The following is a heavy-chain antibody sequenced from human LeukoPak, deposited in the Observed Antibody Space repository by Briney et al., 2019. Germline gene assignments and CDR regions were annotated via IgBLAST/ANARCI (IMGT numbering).Heavy chain of an antibody. CDR1: GFTFRSYW. D-gene: IGHD4-17*01. J-gene: IGHJ4*02. CDR3: ARDLGGYGDYGTNFDY. Sequence: GGSLRLSCAASGFTFRSYWMSWVRQAPGKGLEWVVNIKQDGSEKYYVDSGKGRFTISRDNAKNSLYLQMNSLRAEDTAVYYCARDLGGYGDYGTNFDYWGQGTLVTVSS. CDR2: IKQDGSEK. V-gene: IGHV3-7*01.